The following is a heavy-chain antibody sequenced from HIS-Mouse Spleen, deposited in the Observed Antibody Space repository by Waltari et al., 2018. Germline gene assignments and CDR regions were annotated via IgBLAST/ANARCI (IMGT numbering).Heavy chain of an antibody. CDR1: GGPISSSSYS. V-gene: IGHV4-39*07. CDR3: AREIPYSSSWYDWYFDL. Sequence: QLQLQESGPGLVKPSETLSLTCPVPGGPISSSSYSWGRICQPPGKGLEWIGSIYYSGSTYYNPSLKSRVTISVDTSKNQFSLKLSSVTAADTAVYYCAREIPYSSSWYDWYFDLWGRGTLVTVSS. CDR2: IYYSGST. D-gene: IGHD6-13*01. J-gene: IGHJ2*01.